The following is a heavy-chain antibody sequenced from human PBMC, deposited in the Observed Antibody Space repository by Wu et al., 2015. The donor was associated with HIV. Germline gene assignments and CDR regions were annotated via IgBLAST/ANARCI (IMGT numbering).Heavy chain of an antibody. CDR2: IIPIFGTA. D-gene: IGHD6-19*01. Sequence: QVQLVQSGAEVKKPGSSVKVSCKASGGTFSSYAISWVRQAPGQGLEWMGGIIPIFGTANYAQKFQGRVTITTDESTSTAYMELSSLRSEDTAVYYCAREWGGGIAVSYGMGRLGPRGPRVTGLL. CDR3: AREWGGGIAVSYGMGR. V-gene: IGHV1-69*05. J-gene: IGHJ6*02. CDR1: GGTFSSYA.